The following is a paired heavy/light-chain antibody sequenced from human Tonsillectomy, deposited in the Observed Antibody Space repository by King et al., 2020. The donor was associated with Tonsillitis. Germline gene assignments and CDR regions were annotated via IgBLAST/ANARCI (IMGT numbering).Light chain of an antibody. V-gene: IGKV1-39*01. CDR2: GAS. CDR3: QQSHSDLSTWT. J-gene: IGKJ1*01. CDR1: QSIRRH. Sequence: DIQMTQSPSSLSASVGDRVTITCRASQSIRRHLNWYQQKPGQAPKLLIYGASSLESGVPSRFSGSGSGTDFTLTISSLQPEDFATYYCQQSHSDLSTWTFGQGTKVEIK.
Heavy chain of an antibody. D-gene: IGHD3-10*01. CDR2: ISYDGNNR. CDR3: ARERHLAFTYYSDPGNYWAPNH. Sequence: QVQLVESGGGVVQPGGSLRLSCAASGFIFNNYAMHWVRQAPDKGLEWVAVISYDGNNRYYGDSVRGRFTVSRDTSKNALYLQMNSLRAEDTAIYYCARERHLAFTYYSDPGNYWAPNHWGQGALVTVSS. CDR1: GFIFNNYA. V-gene: IGHV3-33*05. J-gene: IGHJ5*02.